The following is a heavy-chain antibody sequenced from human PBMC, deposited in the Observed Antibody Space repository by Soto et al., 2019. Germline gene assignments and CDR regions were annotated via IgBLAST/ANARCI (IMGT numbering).Heavy chain of an antibody. CDR3: ARGRGLLWFGELRGRDY. J-gene: IGHJ4*02. D-gene: IGHD3-10*01. V-gene: IGHV4-34*01. CDR1: GGSFSGYY. Sequence: QVQLQQWGAGLLKPSETLSLTCAVYGGSFSGYYWSWIRQPPGKGLEWIGEINHSGSTNYNPSLKSRVIISVDTSKNQFSLKLSSVTAADTAVYYCARGRGLLWFGELRGRDYWGQGTLVTVSS. CDR2: INHSGST.